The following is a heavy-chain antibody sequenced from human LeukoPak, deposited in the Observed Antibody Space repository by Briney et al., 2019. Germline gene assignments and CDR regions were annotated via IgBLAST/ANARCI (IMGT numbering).Heavy chain of an antibody. Sequence: PSETLSLTCTVSGGSISSGGYYWSWVRQPPGKGLEWIGYIYHSGSTYYNPSLKSRVTISVDTSKNQFSLKLSSVTAADTAVYYCARVVPAATFDYWGQGTLVTVSS. J-gene: IGHJ4*02. CDR2: IYHSGST. CDR1: GGSISSGGYY. D-gene: IGHD2-2*01. CDR3: ARVVPAATFDY. V-gene: IGHV4-30-2*05.